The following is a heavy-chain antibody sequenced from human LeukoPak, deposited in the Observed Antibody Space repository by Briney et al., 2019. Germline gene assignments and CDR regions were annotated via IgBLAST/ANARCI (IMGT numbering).Heavy chain of an antibody. V-gene: IGHV1-69*06. CDR2: IIPIFGTA. J-gene: IGHJ5*02. CDR3: AREVIMITFGGAPGWFDP. Sequence: SVKVSCKASGGTFSSYAISWVRQAPGQGLEWMGGIIPIFGTANYAQNFQVRVTITADKSTSPAYMELGSLRSEDTAVYYCAREVIMITFGGAPGWFDPWGQGTLVSVSS. CDR1: GGTFSSYA. D-gene: IGHD3-16*01.